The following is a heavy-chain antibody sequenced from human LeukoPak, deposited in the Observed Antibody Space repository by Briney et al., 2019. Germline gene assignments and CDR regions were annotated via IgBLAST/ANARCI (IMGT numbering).Heavy chain of an antibody. J-gene: IGHJ4*02. V-gene: IGHV1-24*01. Sequence: ASVKVSCKVSGYTLTELSMHWVRQAPGKGLEWMGGFDPEDGETIYAQKFQGRVTMTEDTSTDTAYMELSSLRSEDTAVYYCATGVGGVAYFDYWGQGTLVTVSS. CDR1: GYTLTELS. D-gene: IGHD3-16*01. CDR2: FDPEDGET. CDR3: ATGVGGVAYFDY.